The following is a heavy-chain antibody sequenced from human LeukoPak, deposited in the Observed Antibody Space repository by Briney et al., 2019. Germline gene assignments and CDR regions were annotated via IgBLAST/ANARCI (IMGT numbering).Heavy chain of an antibody. V-gene: IGHV3-21*01. D-gene: IGHD3-22*01. CDR2: ISSSSSYI. CDR1: GFTFSSYS. J-gene: IGHJ4*02. CDR3: ARDSDYDSSGYHDY. Sequence: GGSLRLSCAASGFTFSSYSMNWVRQAPGKGLEWVSSISSSSSYIYYADSVKGRFTISRDNAKNSLYLQMNSLRAEDTAVYYCARDSDYDSSGYHDYWGQGTLVTVSS.